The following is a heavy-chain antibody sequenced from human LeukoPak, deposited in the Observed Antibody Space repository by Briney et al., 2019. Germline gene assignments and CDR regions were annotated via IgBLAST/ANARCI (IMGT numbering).Heavy chain of an antibody. CDR3: ARGREGDYYDSSGFPGEYYFDY. J-gene: IGHJ4*02. V-gene: IGHV4-34*01. Sequence: SETLSLTCTVSGGSISSYYWSWIRQPPGKGLEWIGEINHSGSTNYNPSLKSRVTISVDTSKNQFSLKLSSVTAADTAVYYCARGREGDYYDSSGFPGEYYFDYWGQGTLVTVSS. CDR1: GGSISSYY. D-gene: IGHD3-22*01. CDR2: INHSGST.